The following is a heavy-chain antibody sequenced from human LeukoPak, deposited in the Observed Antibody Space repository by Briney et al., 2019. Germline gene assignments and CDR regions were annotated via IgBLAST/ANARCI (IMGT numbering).Heavy chain of an antibody. Sequence: SSEKDSCKASGGTFRSYAISWVRQAPGQGREWTRRIIPIFGTANYAQKFQGRVTITTDESTSTADMELSSLRSEDTAVYYCAKGDYSNSYNYWGQGTLVTVSS. CDR1: GGTFRSYA. V-gene: IGHV1-69*05. CDR2: IIPIFGTA. J-gene: IGHJ4*02. CDR3: AKGDYSNSYNY. D-gene: IGHD4-17*01.